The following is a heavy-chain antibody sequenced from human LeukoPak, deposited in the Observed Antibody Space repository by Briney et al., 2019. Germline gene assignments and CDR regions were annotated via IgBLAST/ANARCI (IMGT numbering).Heavy chain of an antibody. J-gene: IGHJ4*02. CDR2: ISSNGGST. D-gene: IGHD6-6*01. CDR3: ARVVPEGYFDY. Sequence: GGSLRLSCAASGFTFSSYAMLWVRQAPGKGLEYVSAISSNGGSTYYANSVKGRFTISKDNSKNTLYLQMGSLRAEDMAVYYCARVVPEGYFDYWGQGTLVTVSS. V-gene: IGHV3-64*01. CDR1: GFTFSSYA.